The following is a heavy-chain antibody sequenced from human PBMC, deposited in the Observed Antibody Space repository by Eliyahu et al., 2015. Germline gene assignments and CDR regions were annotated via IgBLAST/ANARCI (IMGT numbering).Heavy chain of an antibody. J-gene: IGHJ4*02. D-gene: IGHD1-1*01. CDR3: ARESLGELEPYADY. CDR1: GYSLRSAYY. V-gene: IGHV4-38-2*02. CDR2: IHHSGST. Sequence: QVQLQESGPGLVKPSETLSLTCAVSGYSLRSAYYWAWLRQPPGKGLEWIGRIHHSGSTFYNPSLKSRVTISVDTSKKQFSLNLTSVTAADTAVYYCARESLGELEPYADYWGQGTLVTVSS.